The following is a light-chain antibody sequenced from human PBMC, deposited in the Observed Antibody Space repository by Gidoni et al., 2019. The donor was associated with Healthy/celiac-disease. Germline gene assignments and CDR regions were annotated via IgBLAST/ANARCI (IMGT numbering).Light chain of an antibody. CDR3: QQRSNWPPFT. CDR2: DAS. Sequence: EIVLTQSPATLPLSPRERATLSCRASQSVSSYLAGYQQKPGPAPRLLIYDASNRATGIPARFSGSGSGTDFTLTISSLEPEDFAVYYCQQRSNWPPFTFGGGTKVEIK. CDR1: QSVSSY. J-gene: IGKJ4*01. V-gene: IGKV3-11*01.